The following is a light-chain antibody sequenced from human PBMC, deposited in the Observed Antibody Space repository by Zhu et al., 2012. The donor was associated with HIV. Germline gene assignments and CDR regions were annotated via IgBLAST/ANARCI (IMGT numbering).Light chain of an antibody. CDR1: QSVSSSY. Sequence: EIVLTQSPGTLSLSPGERATLSCRASQSVSSSYLAWYQQKPGQAPRLLIYDTSERATGIPARFSGSGSGTDFTLTISSLEPEDFALYYCQQRSNWPLTFGGGTKVEIK. CDR2: DTS. CDR3: QQRSNWPLT. V-gene: IGKV3D-20*02. J-gene: IGKJ4*01.